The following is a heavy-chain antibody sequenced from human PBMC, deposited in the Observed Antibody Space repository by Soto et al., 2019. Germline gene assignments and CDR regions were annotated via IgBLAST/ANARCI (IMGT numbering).Heavy chain of an antibody. J-gene: IGHJ6*02. V-gene: IGHV3-53*01. CDR1: GFTVSSNY. CDR2: IYSGGST. CDR3: ARDRAARPNYYYGMDV. Sequence: GGSLRLSCAVSGFTVSSNYMSWVRKCPGKGLEWVSVIYSGGSTYYADSVKGRFTISRDNSKNTLYLQMNSLRAEDTAVYYCARDRAARPNYYYGMDVWGQGTTVTVSS. D-gene: IGHD6-6*01.